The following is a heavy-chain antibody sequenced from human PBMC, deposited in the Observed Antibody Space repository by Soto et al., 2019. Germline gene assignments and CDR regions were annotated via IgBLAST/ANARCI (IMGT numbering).Heavy chain of an antibody. Sequence: GGSLRLSCAASGFTFSNYWMHWVRQAPGKGLVWVSRINNDGCSTSYADSVKGRFTISRDNSKNTLYLQMNSLRAEDTAVYYCAKVMVKNWFDPWGQGTLVTVSS. CDR3: AKVMVKNWFDP. CDR2: INNDGCST. J-gene: IGHJ5*02. D-gene: IGHD5-18*01. V-gene: IGHV3-74*01. CDR1: GFTFSNYW.